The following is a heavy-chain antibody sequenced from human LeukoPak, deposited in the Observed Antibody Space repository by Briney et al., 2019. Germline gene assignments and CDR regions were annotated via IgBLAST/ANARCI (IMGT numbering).Heavy chain of an antibody. CDR2: INHVGSS. J-gene: IGHJ5*02. V-gene: IGHV4-34*01. Sequence: PSETLSLTCAVYGGSFSGYYWSWIRQPPGKGLEWIGEINHVGSSNYNPSLNSRVTISVDTSKNQFSLKLTSVTAADTAVYYCAQGGWAPRFDPWGQGTLVTVSS. D-gene: IGHD6-19*01. CDR3: AQGGWAPRFDP. CDR1: GGSFSGYY.